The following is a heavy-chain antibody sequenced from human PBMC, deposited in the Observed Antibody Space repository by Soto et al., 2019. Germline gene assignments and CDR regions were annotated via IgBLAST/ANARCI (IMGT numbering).Heavy chain of an antibody. J-gene: IGHJ6*02. CDR2: IYYSGST. Sequence: LCGGSISSGDYYWSWIRQPPGKGLEWIGYIYYSGSTYYNPSLKSRVTISVDTSKNQFSLKLSSVTAADTAVYYCASFGDYLSEYYYYGMDVWGQGTTVTVSS. CDR3: ASFGDYLSEYYYYGMDV. D-gene: IGHD4-17*01. V-gene: IGHV4-30-4*01. CDR1: GGSISSGDYY.